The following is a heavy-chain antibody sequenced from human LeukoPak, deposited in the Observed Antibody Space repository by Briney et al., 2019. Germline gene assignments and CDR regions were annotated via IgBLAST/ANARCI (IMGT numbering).Heavy chain of an antibody. CDR2: IWYDGSNK. V-gene: IGHV3-33*01. D-gene: IGHD3-10*01. CDR3: ARDQMVQGVIYYFDY. CDR1: GFTFSSYG. Sequence: PGGSLRLSCAASGFTFSSYGMHWVRQAPGKGLEWVAVIWYDGSNKYYADSVKGRFTISRKNSKNTLYLQMSSLRAEDTAVYYCARDQMVQGVIYYFDYWGQGTLVTVSS. J-gene: IGHJ4*02.